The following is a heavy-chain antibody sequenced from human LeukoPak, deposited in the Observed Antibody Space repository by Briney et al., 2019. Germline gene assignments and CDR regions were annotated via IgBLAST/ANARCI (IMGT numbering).Heavy chain of an antibody. CDR3: ARDDGGNSEFDY. CDR1: GGTFSSYA. Sequence: SVKVSCKASGGTFSSYAISWVRQAPGQGLEWMGRIIPIFGIANYAQKFQGRVTITAGKSTSTAYMELSSLRSEDTAVYYCARDDGGNSEFDYWGQGTLVTVSS. D-gene: IGHD4-23*01. J-gene: IGHJ4*02. V-gene: IGHV1-69*04. CDR2: IIPIFGIA.